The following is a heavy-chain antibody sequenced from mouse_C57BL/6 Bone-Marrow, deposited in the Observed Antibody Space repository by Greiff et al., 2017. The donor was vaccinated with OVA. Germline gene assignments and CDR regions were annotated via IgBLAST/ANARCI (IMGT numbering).Heavy chain of an antibody. CDR1: GFTFSSYT. CDR3: ARHYYGSSYVCYFDY. CDR2: ISGGGGNT. D-gene: IGHD1-1*01. Sequence: DVHLVESGGGLVKPGGSLKLSCAASGFTFSSYTMSWVRQTPEKRLEWVATISGGGGNTYYPDSVKGRFTISRDNAKNTLYLQMSSLRSEDTALYYCARHYYGSSYVCYFDYWGQGTTLTVSS. J-gene: IGHJ2*01. V-gene: IGHV5-9*01.